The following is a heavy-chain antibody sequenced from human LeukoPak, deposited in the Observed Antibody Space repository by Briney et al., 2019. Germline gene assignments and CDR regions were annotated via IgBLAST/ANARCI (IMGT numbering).Heavy chain of an antibody. J-gene: IGHJ4*02. V-gene: IGHV3-21*01. CDR2: ISSSSSYI. D-gene: IGHD2-21*02. CDR3: ARDQTCGDCYQFDY. CDR1: GFTFSSYS. Sequence: GGSLRLSCAASGFTFSSYSMNWVRQAPGKGLEWVSSISSSSSYIYYADSVKGRFTISRDNAKNSLYLQMNSLRAEDTAVYYCARDQTCGDCYQFDYWGQGTLVTVAS.